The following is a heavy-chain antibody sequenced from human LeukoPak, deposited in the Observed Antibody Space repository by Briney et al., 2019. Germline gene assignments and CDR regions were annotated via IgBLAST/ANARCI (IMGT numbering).Heavy chain of an antibody. CDR1: GYTFTSYD. D-gene: IGHD1-26*01. J-gene: IGHJ4*02. CDR3: ATYQGSSLDY. CDR2: MNPSSGNT. V-gene: IGHV1-8*03. Sequence: ASVKVSCKASGYTFTSYDINWVRQATGQGLEWMGWMNPSSGNTGYAQKFQGRVTITRNTSISTAYMELSSLRSEDTAVYYCATYQGSSLDYWGQGTLVTVSS.